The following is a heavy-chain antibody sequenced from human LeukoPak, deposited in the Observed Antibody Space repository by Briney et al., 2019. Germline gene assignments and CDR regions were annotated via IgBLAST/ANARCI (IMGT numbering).Heavy chain of an antibody. CDR3: ARGPYSSSSGWFDP. CDR2: INPNSGGT. V-gene: IGHV1-2*02. CDR1: GYTFTGYY. J-gene: IGHJ5*02. D-gene: IGHD6-6*01. Sequence: VASVKVSCKASGYTFTGYYMHWVRQAPGQGLEWMGWINPNSGGTNYAQKFQGRVTMTRDTSISTAYMELSRLRFDDTAVYYCARGPYSSSSGWFDPWGQGTLVTVSS.